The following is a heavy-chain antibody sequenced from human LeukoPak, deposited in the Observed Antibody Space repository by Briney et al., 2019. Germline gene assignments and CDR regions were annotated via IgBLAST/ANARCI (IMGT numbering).Heavy chain of an antibody. D-gene: IGHD5-18*01. J-gene: IGHJ6*02. Sequence: SETLSLTCTVSGGSISSYYWSWIRQPPGKGLEWIGYIYYSGSTNYNPSLKSRVTISVDTSKNQFSLKLSSVTAADTAVYYCARVRYSYGPQAYYYGMDVWGQGTTVTVSS. CDR2: IYYSGST. CDR3: ARVRYSYGPQAYYYGMDV. V-gene: IGHV4-59*01. CDR1: GGSISSYY.